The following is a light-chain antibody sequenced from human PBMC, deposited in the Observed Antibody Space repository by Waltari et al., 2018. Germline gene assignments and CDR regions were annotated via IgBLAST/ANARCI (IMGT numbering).Light chain of an antibody. J-gene: IGLJ1*01. Sequence: QSALTQPASVSGSPGQSITISCSGTDSDVGAYDFVSWYHQHPGKAPPLIIYEVSNRPSGISNRFSASKSGNTASLTISGLQAEDEADYYCSSYTTSSAPGVFGTGTRVTVL. V-gene: IGLV2-14*01. CDR1: DSDVGAYDF. CDR3: SSYTTSSAPGV. CDR2: EVS.